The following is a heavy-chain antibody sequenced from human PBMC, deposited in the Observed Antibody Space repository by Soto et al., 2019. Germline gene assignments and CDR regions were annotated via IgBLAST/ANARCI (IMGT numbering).Heavy chain of an antibody. V-gene: IGHV1-3*01. D-gene: IGHD6-13*01. Sequence: QVQLVQSGAEVKKPGASVKVSCKASGYTFTSYAMHWVRQAPGQRLEWMGWINAGNGNTKYSQKFQGRVTITRDTSARTAYMELSSLRSEDTAVYYCARDKGKRAAGEVGYFDLWGRGTLVTVSS. CDR2: INAGNGNT. J-gene: IGHJ2*01. CDR1: GYTFTSYA. CDR3: ARDKGKRAAGEVGYFDL.